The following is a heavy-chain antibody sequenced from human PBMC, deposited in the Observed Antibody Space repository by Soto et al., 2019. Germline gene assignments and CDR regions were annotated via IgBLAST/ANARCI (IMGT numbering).Heavy chain of an antibody. CDR2: ISGSGGST. CDR1: GFTLSGYA. Sequence: GGSLRLSCAASGFTLSGYAISWVRQAPGKGLEWVSAISGSGGSTYYADSVKGRFTISRDNSKNTLYLQMNSLRAEDTAVYYCAKNLTIVVVNRAAAFDIWGQGKMVTGSS. CDR3: AKNLTIVVVNRAAAFDI. D-gene: IGHD3-22*01. J-gene: IGHJ3*02. V-gene: IGHV3-23*01.